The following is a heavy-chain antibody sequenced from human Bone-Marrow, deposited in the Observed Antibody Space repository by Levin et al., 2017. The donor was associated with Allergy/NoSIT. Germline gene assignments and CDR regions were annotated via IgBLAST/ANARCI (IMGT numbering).Heavy chain of an antibody. CDR3: ATGSTVPTGGCDY. Sequence: KVSCKGVGYSFITYWIAWVRQMPGKGLEWMGIIYPGDSDTRYSPSFQGQVTISADRSISTAYLQWNTLKASDTAVYYCATGSTVPTGGCDYWGQGTLVTVSS. CDR2: IYPGDSDT. CDR1: GYSFITYW. D-gene: IGHD5-12*01. J-gene: IGHJ4*02. V-gene: IGHV5-51*01.